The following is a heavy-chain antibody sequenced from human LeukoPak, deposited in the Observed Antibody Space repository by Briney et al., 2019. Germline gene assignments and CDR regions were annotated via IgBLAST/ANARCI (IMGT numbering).Heavy chain of an antibody. CDR2: INHSGST. CDR3: ARRALGYDSSGPYGPFDY. J-gene: IGHJ4*02. D-gene: IGHD3-22*01. CDR1: GGSFSGYY. Sequence: SETLSLTCAVYGGSFSGYYWSWIRQPPGKGPEWIGEINHSGSTNYNPSLKSRVTISVDTSKNQFSLKLSSVTAADTAVYYCARRALGYDSSGPYGPFDYWGQGTLVTVSS. V-gene: IGHV4-34*01.